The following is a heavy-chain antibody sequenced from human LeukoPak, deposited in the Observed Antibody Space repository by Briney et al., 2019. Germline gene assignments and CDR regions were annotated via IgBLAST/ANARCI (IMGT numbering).Heavy chain of an antibody. V-gene: IGHV4-59*01. Sequence: SETLSLTCAVYGGSFSDYYWSWIRQPPGKGPEWIGYIYYSGSTNYNPSLKSRVTISVDTSKNQFSLKLSSVTAADTAVYYCAREGDDSSGYYGVNWFDPWGQGTLVTVSS. CDR2: IYYSGST. D-gene: IGHD3-22*01. CDR1: GGSFSDYY. CDR3: AREGDDSSGYYGVNWFDP. J-gene: IGHJ5*02.